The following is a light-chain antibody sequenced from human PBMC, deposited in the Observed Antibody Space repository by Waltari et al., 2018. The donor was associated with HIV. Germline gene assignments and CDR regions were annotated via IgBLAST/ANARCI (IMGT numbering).Light chain of an antibody. Sequence: QSVLTQPPSVSGAPGQRVTFSCTGSSSNIGAGYDVHWYQQLPGTTPNLLIYGNGRRPPWVPYRCSGSKSGTAASLAMPGLQAEDEAYYYCQSYDSSLSGSWVFGGGTKLTVL. CDR1: SSNIGAGYD. CDR2: GNG. CDR3: QSYDSSLSGSWV. V-gene: IGLV1-40*01. J-gene: IGLJ3*02.